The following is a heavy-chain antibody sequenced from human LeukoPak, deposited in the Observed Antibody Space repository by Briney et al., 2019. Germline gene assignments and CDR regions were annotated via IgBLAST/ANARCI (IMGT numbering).Heavy chain of an antibody. CDR3: ARIVRPLDWNYEGDAFDI. V-gene: IGHV1-8*03. Sequence: ASVKVSCKASGYTFTSYDINWVRQATGQGLEWMGWMNPNSGNTGYAQKFQGRVTITRNTSISTAYMELSSLRSEDTAVYYCARIVRPLDWNYEGDAFDIWGQGTMVTVSS. CDR2: MNPNSGNT. J-gene: IGHJ3*02. CDR1: GYTFTSYD. D-gene: IGHD1-7*01.